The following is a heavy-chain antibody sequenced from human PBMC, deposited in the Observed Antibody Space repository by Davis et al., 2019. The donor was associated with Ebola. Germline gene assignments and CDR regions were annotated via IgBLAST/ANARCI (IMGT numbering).Heavy chain of an antibody. CDR1: GFTFSSYD. D-gene: IGHD4-17*01. CDR2: IGVVGDT. Sequence: GGSLRLSCAASGFTFSSYDMHWVRQATGKGLEWVSTIGVVGDTYYPGSVKGRFTISRENVKNSLYLQMNSLRAGDTAVYYCARDGFGDDYGEYGGMVYFDYWGQGTLVTVSS. CDR3: ARDGFGDDYGEYGGMVYFDY. V-gene: IGHV3-13*01. J-gene: IGHJ4*02.